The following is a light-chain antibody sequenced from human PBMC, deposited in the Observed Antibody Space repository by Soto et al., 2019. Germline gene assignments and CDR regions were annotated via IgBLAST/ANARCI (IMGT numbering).Light chain of an antibody. CDR3: QQRSSWPPTIT. J-gene: IGKJ5*01. CDR1: QSVSSRH. CDR2: GAS. Sequence: EMVLTQSPGTLSLSPGERAILSCRGSQSVSSRHLAWHQQKPGQAPRLLIYGASIRATGIPDRFSGSGSGTDFTLTISRLEPEDFAVYYCQQRSSWPPTITFGQGTRLEIK. V-gene: IGKV3D-20*02.